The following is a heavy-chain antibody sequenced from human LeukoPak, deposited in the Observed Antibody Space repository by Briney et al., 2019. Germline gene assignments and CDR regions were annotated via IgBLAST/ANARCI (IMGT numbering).Heavy chain of an antibody. D-gene: IGHD4-23*01. CDR1: GGSISSYY. Sequence: SETLSLTCAVSGGSISSYYWSWIRQPARKGLEWIGRIYTSGSTNYNPSLKSRVTMSVDTSKNQFSLKLSSVTAADTAVYYCARDHDYGGNLFWFDPWGQGTLVTVSS. J-gene: IGHJ5*02. CDR2: IYTSGST. V-gene: IGHV4-4*07. CDR3: ARDHDYGGNLFWFDP.